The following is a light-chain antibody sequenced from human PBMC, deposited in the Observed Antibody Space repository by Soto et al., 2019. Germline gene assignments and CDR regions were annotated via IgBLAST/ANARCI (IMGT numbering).Light chain of an antibody. J-gene: IGLJ3*02. CDR1: SSDVGGYDY. CDR2: DVS. CDR3: SSYTTTSTLV. Sequence: QSVLTQPASVSGSPGQSITISCSGTSSDVGGYDYVSWYQQHPGKAPKVMIYDVSSRLSGVSNRFSGSKSGNTASLTISGLQAEDEAHYYCSSYTTTSTLVFGGGTKLTVL. V-gene: IGLV2-14*03.